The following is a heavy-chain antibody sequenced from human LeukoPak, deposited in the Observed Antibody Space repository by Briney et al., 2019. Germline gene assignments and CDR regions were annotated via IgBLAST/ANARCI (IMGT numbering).Heavy chain of an antibody. CDR3: ASVAVDGTYFDY. Sequence: PSETLSLTCAVSGGSISSSNWWSWVRQPPGKGLEWIGEIYHSGSTNYNLSVKSRVTISRDKSKNQFSLKLSSVTAADTVVYYCASVAVDGTYFDYWGQGTLVTVSS. CDR1: GGSISSSNW. V-gene: IGHV4-4*02. D-gene: IGHD6-19*01. J-gene: IGHJ4*02. CDR2: IYHSGST.